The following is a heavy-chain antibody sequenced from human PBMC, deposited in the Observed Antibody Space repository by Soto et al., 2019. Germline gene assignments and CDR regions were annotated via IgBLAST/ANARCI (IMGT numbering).Heavy chain of an antibody. CDR2: IYYSGST. V-gene: IGHV4-31*03. J-gene: IGHJ6*02. CDR3: AREEGAVTTGGYYYYYGLDV. Sequence: QVQLQESGPGLVKPSQTLSLTCTVSGGSISSGGYYWSWIRQHPGKVLEWIGYIYYSGSTYYNPSLKRRVTISVDTSNNQFSLKLRSVTAADTAVYYCAREEGAVTTGGYYYYYGLDVWGQGTTVTVSS. CDR1: GGSISSGGYY. D-gene: IGHD4-17*01.